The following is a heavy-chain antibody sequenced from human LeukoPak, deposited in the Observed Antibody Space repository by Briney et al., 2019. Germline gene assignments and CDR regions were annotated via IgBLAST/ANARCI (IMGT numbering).Heavy chain of an antibody. D-gene: IGHD2-21*01. J-gene: IGHJ4*02. V-gene: IGHV3-74*01. CDR2: INGDGNTI. CDR1: GFTFSSYE. Sequence: GGSLRLSCAASGFTFSSYEMHWVRQVPGKGLVWVSRINGDGNTINYADSVKGRSTISRDNAKNTVSLQMNSLRAEDTAVYYCARVEVGGDYSKFDYWGQGTLVTVSS. CDR3: ARVEVGGDYSKFDY.